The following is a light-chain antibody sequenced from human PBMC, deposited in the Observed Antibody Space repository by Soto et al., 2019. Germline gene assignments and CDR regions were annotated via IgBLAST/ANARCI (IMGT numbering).Light chain of an antibody. V-gene: IGLV1-40*01. CDR3: QSYDSSLSVSYV. CDR1: SSNIGAGYD. J-gene: IGLJ1*01. CDR2: GNS. Sequence: QSVLTQPPSVSGAPGQRVTISCTGSSSNIGAGYDVHWYQQLPGTAPKLLIYGNSNRPSGVPDRFSGSKSGTSASLAITGFQAEDEADYYCQSYDSSLSVSYVFGTGTKVTVL.